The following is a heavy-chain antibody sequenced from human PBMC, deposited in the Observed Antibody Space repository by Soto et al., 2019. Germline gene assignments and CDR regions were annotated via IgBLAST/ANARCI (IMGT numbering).Heavy chain of an antibody. Sequence: GGSLRLSCAASGFTFSSYSMNWVRQAPGKGLEWVSSISSSSSYIYYADSVKGRFTISRDNAKNSLYLQMNSLRAEDTAVYYCASFNGDYDAFDIWGQGTMVTVSS. CDR1: GFTFSSYS. D-gene: IGHD4-17*01. J-gene: IGHJ3*02. V-gene: IGHV3-21*01. CDR2: ISSSSSYI. CDR3: ASFNGDYDAFDI.